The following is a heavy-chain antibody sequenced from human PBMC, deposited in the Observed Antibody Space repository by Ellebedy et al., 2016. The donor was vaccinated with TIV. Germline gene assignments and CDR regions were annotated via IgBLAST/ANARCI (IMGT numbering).Heavy chain of an antibody. CDR3: VRGCSVSCYYYWALDV. D-gene: IGHD2-2*01. CDR2: INQSGTM. V-gene: IGHV4-34*01. J-gene: IGHJ6*02. Sequence: SETLSLTCAVYGGSLSGYYWSWIRQPPGKGLEWIGEINQSGTMNYSPSLKSRVTISVDKSKNQFSLRLSSVTATASGVYYCVRGCSVSCYYYWALDVWGQGTTVTVSS. CDR1: GGSLSGYY.